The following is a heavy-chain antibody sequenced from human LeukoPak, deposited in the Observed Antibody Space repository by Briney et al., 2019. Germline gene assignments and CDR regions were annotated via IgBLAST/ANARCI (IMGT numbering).Heavy chain of an antibody. D-gene: IGHD3-22*01. J-gene: IGHJ4*02. Sequence: PGRSLRLSCAASGFTFSSYAMHWVRQAPGKGLERVAVISYDGSNKYFADSVKGRFTISRDNSKNTLYLQMNSLRAEDTAVYYCARDVAPLDFYDSSGYPSYYFDYWGQGTLVTVSS. CDR2: ISYDGSNK. V-gene: IGHV3-30-3*01. CDR1: GFTFSSYA. CDR3: ARDVAPLDFYDSSGYPSYYFDY.